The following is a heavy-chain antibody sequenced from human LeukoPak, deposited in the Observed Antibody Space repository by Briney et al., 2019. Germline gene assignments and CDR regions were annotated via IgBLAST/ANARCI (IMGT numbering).Heavy chain of an antibody. D-gene: IGHD2-15*01. CDR3: AREGGYCYGGSCRWFDS. J-gene: IGHJ5*01. V-gene: IGHV3-21*01. Sequence: SGGSLRLSCAASGFTFSSYSMNWVRQAPGKGLEWVSSINTRSYIYYADSVNDRFTISRDDAKNSLYLQMNSLTAEDTAVYYCAREGGYCYGGSCRWFDSWGQGTLVTVSS. CDR2: INTRSYI. CDR1: GFTFSSYS.